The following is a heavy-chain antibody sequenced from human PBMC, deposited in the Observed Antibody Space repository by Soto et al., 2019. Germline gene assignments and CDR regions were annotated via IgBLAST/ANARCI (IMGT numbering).Heavy chain of an antibody. D-gene: IGHD3-22*01. CDR3: AVGTYYYGSYDAFDI. CDR1: GYTFTSYG. V-gene: IGHV1-18*01. Sequence: VKVSCNASGYTFTSYGISWVRQAPGQGLEWMGWISAYNGNTNYAQKLQGRVTMTTDTSTSTAYMELRSLRSDDTAVYYCAVGTYYYGSYDAFDIWGQGTMVTVSS. CDR2: ISAYNGNT. J-gene: IGHJ3*02.